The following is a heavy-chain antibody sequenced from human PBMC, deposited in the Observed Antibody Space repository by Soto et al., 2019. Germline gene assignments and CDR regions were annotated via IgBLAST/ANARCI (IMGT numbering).Heavy chain of an antibody. D-gene: IGHD3-16*01. CDR2: ISYDGRTK. CDR1: GFTFSNYG. Sequence: QVQVLESGGGVVQPGRSLRLSCAASGFTFSNYGMLWVRQAPGKGLEWVAVISYDGRTKYYGVSVKGRFTISRDNSKNTVYLQMNNRRDADTAVYYCGGGGNFVDYWGRGTLVIVSS. J-gene: IGHJ4*02. CDR3: GGGGNFVDY. V-gene: IGHV3-30*03.